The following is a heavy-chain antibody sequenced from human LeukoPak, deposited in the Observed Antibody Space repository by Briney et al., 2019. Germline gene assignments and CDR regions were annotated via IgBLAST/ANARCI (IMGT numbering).Heavy chain of an antibody. Sequence: SVKVSCKASGYTFTDYYMHWVRQAPGQGLEWMGGIIPIFGTTNYAQKFQDRVTITADKSTSTAYMELSSLRSEDTAVYYCARVVGLTGYSSSWYSGYYYYMDVWGKGTTVTVSS. J-gene: IGHJ6*03. V-gene: IGHV1-69*06. D-gene: IGHD6-13*01. CDR2: IIPIFGTT. CDR3: ARVVGLTGYSSSWYSGYYYYMDV. CDR1: GYTFTDYY.